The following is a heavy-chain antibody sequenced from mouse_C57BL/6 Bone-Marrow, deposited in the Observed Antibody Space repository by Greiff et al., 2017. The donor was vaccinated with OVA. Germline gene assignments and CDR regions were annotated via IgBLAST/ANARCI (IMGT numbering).Heavy chain of an antibody. J-gene: IGHJ3*01. CDR3: TREGPLLTRAWCAY. CDR2: ISSGGDYI. CDR1: GFTFSSYA. Sequence: EVHLVESGAGLVKPGGSLKLSCAASGFTFSSYAMSWVRQTPEKRLEWVAYISSGGDYIYYADTVKGRFTISRDNARNTLYLQMSSLKSEDTAMYYCTREGPLLTRAWCAYWGQGTLVTVSA. D-gene: IGHD2-1*01. V-gene: IGHV5-9-1*02.